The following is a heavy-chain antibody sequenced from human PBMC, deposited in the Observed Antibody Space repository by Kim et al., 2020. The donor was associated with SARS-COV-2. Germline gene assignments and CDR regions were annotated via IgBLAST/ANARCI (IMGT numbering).Heavy chain of an antibody. Sequence: ASVKVSCKTSGYTFTTRYLHWVRQAPGHGLEWMGRINPDRGVTDYAQRFQGRVTMTRDKSISTVYMELSSLKSDDTVVYYCARGNTETIDYWGQGTLVTVSS. CDR3: ARGNTETIDY. CDR2: INPDRGVT. V-gene: IGHV1-2*05. CDR1: GYTFTTRY. J-gene: IGHJ4*02.